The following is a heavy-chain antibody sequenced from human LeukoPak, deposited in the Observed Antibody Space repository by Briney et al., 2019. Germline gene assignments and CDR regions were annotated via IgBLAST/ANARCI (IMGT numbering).Heavy chain of an antibody. Sequence: GESLKISCKGSGYSFTSYWIGWVRQMPGKGLEWMGIIYPGDSDTRYSPSFQAQVTISADKSISTAYLQWSSLKASDTAMYYCARWGGELRGPLGFDYWGQGTLVTVSS. J-gene: IGHJ4*02. CDR3: ARWGGELRGPLGFDY. V-gene: IGHV5-51*01. D-gene: IGHD1-26*01. CDR1: GYSFTSYW. CDR2: IYPGDSDT.